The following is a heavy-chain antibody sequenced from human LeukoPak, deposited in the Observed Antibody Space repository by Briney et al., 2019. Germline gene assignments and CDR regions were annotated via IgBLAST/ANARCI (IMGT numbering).Heavy chain of an antibody. CDR3: ARARYQLLPTFDY. CDR2: IYHSGST. J-gene: IGHJ4*02. CDR1: GGSISSGGYY. Sequence: SETLSLTCTVSGGSISSGGYYWSWIRQHPGKGLEWIGYIYHSGSTYYNPSLKSRVTISVDTSKNQFSLKLSSVTAADTAVYYCARARYQLLPTFDYWGQGTLVTVSS. D-gene: IGHD2-2*01. V-gene: IGHV4-31*03.